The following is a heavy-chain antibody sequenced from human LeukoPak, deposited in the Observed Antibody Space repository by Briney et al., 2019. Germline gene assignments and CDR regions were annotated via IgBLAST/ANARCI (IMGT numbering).Heavy chain of an antibody. CDR3: ARYCSSTSCQAEGAFD. CDR1: GFTFDDYA. CDR2: ISWNSGSI. D-gene: IGHD2-2*01. V-gene: IGHV3-9*01. J-gene: IGHJ3*02. Sequence: GGSLRLSCAASGFTFDDYAMHWVRQAPGKGLEWVSGISWNSGSIGYADSVKGRFTISRDNAKNSLYLQMNSLRAEDTALYYCARYCSSTSCQAEGAFDIGAKGQWSPSLQ.